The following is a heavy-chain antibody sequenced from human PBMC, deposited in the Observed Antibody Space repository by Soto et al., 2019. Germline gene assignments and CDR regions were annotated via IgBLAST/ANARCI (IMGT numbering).Heavy chain of an antibody. CDR1: GFSLSTNEVG. Sequence: SGPTLVNPTQTLTLTCTFSGFSLSTNEVGVGWIRQPPGKALEWLAIIFWDDDKRYSPSLKSRLTITKDTSKNQVVLTMTNVGPVDTATYYCAHTVDTAMVGADYYFDYWGQGTLVTVSS. J-gene: IGHJ4*02. D-gene: IGHD5-18*01. CDR3: AHTVDTAMVGADYYFDY. CDR2: IFWDDDK. V-gene: IGHV2-5*02.